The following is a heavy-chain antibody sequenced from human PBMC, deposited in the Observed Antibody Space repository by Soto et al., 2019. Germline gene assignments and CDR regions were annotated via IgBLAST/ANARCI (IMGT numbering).Heavy chain of an antibody. D-gene: IGHD3-10*01. Sequence: SETLSLTCAVSCYSISSGYYWGWIRQPPGKGLEWIGSIYHSGSTYYNPSLKSRVTISVDTSKNQFSLKLSSVTAADTAVYYCARSAGAQDYYYYYGMDVWGQGTTVTVSS. J-gene: IGHJ6*02. CDR3: ARSAGAQDYYYYYGMDV. CDR1: CYSISSGYY. V-gene: IGHV4-38-2*01. CDR2: IYHSGST.